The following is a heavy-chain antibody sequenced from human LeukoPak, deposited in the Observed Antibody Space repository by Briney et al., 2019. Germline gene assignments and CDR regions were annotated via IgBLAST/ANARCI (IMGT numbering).Heavy chain of an antibody. Sequence: QSGGSLRLSCAASGFTFTSYAMSWIRQVPGKGLEWVAAINGGGENTYYADSVKGRFTISRDNSKNTLYLQMNSLRAEDTATYYCAKPRAMTTGVGRYFDLWGRGTLVTVSS. CDR2: INGGGENT. CDR1: GFTFTSYA. J-gene: IGHJ2*01. CDR3: AKPRAMTTGVGRYFDL. V-gene: IGHV3-23*01. D-gene: IGHD1-1*01.